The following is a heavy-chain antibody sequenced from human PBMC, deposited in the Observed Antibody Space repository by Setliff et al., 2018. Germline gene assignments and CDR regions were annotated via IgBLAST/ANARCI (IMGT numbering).Heavy chain of an antibody. CDR1: GYSFTTYW. J-gene: IGHJ4*02. V-gene: IGHV5-51*01. Sequence: GESLKISCKGSGYSFTTYWIGWVRQMPGKGLEWMGIIYPGDSDTRHSPSFQGHVTISADKSITTAYLQWSSLKASDTAMYYCARALASAGTVYFDYWGQGTLVTVSS. CDR2: IYPGDSDT. D-gene: IGHD6-13*01. CDR3: ARALASAGTVYFDY.